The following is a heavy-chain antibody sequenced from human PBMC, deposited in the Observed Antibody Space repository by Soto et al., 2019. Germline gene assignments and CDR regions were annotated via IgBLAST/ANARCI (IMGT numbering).Heavy chain of an antibody. CDR1: GFTFSTYS. Sequence: EGQLVESGGGLVQPGGSLRLSCAVSGFTFSTYSMTWVRQAPGKGLEWVSYISSSSSVIYYADSVKGRITVSRDNAKNSLYLQMHSLRAEDTAVYYCARHLIIPRAFDIWGQGTTVTVSS. CDR3: ARHLIIPRAFDI. V-gene: IGHV3-48*04. D-gene: IGHD2-21*01. J-gene: IGHJ3*02. CDR2: ISSSSSVI.